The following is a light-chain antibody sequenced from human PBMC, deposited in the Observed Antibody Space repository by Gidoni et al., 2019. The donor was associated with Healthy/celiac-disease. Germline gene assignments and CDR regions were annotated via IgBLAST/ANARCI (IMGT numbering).Light chain of an antibody. V-gene: IGLV1-47*02. J-gene: IGLJ3*02. Sequence: QSVLTQPPSASGTPGQRVTISCSGSSPNIGSNYVYWYQQRPGTAPKLLIYSNNQRPSGVPDRFSGSKSGTSASLAISGLRSEDEADYYCAAWDDSLSGRVFGGGTKLTVL. CDR1: SPNIGSNY. CDR2: SNN. CDR3: AAWDDSLSGRV.